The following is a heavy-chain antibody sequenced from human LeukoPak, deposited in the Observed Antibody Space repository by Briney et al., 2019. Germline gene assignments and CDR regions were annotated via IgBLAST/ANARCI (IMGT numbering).Heavy chain of an antibody. Sequence: PGGSLRLSCAASGFTFSSYGMHWVRQAPGKGLEWVAFIRYDGSNKYYADSVKGRFTISRDNSKNTLYLQMNSLRAEDTAVYYCAKDSGRILVLMVYEYWGQGTLVTVSS. CDR3: AKDSGRILVLMVYEY. CDR1: GFTFSSYG. V-gene: IGHV3-30*02. D-gene: IGHD2-8*01. CDR2: IRYDGSNK. J-gene: IGHJ4*02.